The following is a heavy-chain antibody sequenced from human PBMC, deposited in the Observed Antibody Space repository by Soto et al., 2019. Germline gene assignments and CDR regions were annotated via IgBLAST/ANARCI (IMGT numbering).Heavy chain of an antibody. D-gene: IGHD3-22*01. Sequence: SGWSLRLSCAASGFTFRNFAMNWVCQAPGKGLEWVSGISVSGGTTYYADSVRGRFTVSRDNSKNSVFLQMNSLRAEDTAVYFCAKGMYYYDSSGYRLFDYWGQGTLVTVSS. V-gene: IGHV3-23*01. CDR3: AKGMYYYDSSGYRLFDY. J-gene: IGHJ4*02. CDR1: GFTFRNFA. CDR2: ISVSGGTT.